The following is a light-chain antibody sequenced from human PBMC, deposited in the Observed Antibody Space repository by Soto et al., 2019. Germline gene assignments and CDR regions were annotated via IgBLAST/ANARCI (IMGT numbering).Light chain of an antibody. Sequence: QSVLTQSPSASGTPGQRVTMSCSGSSSNIGSNSVYWYQQLPGTAPKLLIYNNNHRPAGVPDRFSGSKSGTSGSLAISGLRSEDEADYFCAAWDGSLSGRFVFGTGTKLTVL. CDR1: SSNIGSNS. CDR2: NNN. CDR3: AAWDGSLSGRFV. V-gene: IGLV1-47*02. J-gene: IGLJ1*01.